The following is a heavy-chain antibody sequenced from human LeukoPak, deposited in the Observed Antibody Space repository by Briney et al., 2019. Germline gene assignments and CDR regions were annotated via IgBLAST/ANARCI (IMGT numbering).Heavy chain of an antibody. V-gene: IGHV3-15*01. CDR2: IKSKTDGGTT. J-gene: IGHJ4*02. CDR3: TTAPLAYCGGDCYSSVDY. CDR1: GFTFSNAW. D-gene: IGHD2-21*02. Sequence: GGSLRLSCAASGFTFSNAWMSWVRQAPGKGLEWVGRIKSKTDGGTTDYAAPVKGRFTISRDDSKNTLYLQMNSLKTEDTAVYYCTTAPLAYCGGDCYSSVDYWGQGPWSPSPQ.